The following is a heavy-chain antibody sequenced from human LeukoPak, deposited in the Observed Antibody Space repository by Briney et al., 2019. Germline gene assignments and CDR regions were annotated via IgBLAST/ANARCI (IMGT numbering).Heavy chain of an antibody. J-gene: IGHJ6*03. V-gene: IGHV1-69*13. Sequence: SVKVSCKASGGTFSSYAISWVRQAPGQGLEWMGGIIPIFGTANYAQQFQGRVTITADESTSTAYMELSSLRSEDTAVYYCARGGVVPAAIVDYYYMDVWGKGTTVTVSS. CDR2: IIPIFGTA. D-gene: IGHD2-2*02. CDR3: ARGGVVPAAIVDYYYMDV. CDR1: GGTFSSYA.